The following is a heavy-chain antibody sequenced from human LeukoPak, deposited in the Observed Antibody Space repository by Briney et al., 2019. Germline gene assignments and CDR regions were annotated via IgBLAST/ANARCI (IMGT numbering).Heavy chain of an antibody. J-gene: IGHJ4*02. CDR3: AKDMASENIVVVVAASPFDY. CDR1: GFTFSSYA. V-gene: IGHV3-30-3*01. Sequence: GGSLRLSCAASGFTFSSYAMHWVRQAPGKGLEWVAVISYDGSNKYYADSVKGRFTISRDNSKNTLYLQMNSLRAEDTAVYYCAKDMASENIVVVVAASPFDYWGQGTLVTVSS. CDR2: ISYDGSNK. D-gene: IGHD2-15*01.